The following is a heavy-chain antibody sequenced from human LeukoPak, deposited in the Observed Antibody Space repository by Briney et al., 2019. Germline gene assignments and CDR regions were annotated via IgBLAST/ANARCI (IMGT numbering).Heavy chain of an antibody. CDR3: ARENYVFDI. J-gene: IGHJ3*02. CDR2: VSNSGNT. V-gene: IGHV4-59*01. CDR1: GGFINNFY. Sequence: PSETLSLTCIVSGGFINNFYWSWIRQPPGKGLEWIGYVSNSGNTNYNPSFRSRFTISVATSKNQFSLKLTSVTAADTAVYFCARENYVFDIWGQGTMVTVSS.